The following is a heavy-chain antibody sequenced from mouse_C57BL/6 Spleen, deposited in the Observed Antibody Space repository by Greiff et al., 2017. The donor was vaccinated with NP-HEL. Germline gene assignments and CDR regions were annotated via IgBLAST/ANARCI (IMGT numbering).Heavy chain of an antibody. CDR1: GYTFTDYY. J-gene: IGHJ4*01. Sequence: EVQLQQSGPELVKPGASVKISCKASGYTFTDYYMNWVKQSHGKSLEWIGDINPNNGGTSYNQKFKGKATLTVDKSSSTAYMELRSLTSEDSAVYYCARNYYGRNYAMDYWGQGTSVTVSS. CDR2: INPNNGGT. D-gene: IGHD1-1*01. CDR3: ARNYYGRNYAMDY. V-gene: IGHV1-26*01.